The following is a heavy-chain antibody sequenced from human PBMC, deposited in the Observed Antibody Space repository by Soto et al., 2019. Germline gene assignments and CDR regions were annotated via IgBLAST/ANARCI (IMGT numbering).Heavy chain of an antibody. CDR3: ARVGAQWLEFDY. CDR2: ISTSTSYT. D-gene: IGHD6-19*01. CDR1: GFTFSDYY. J-gene: IGHJ4*02. V-gene: IGHV3-11*06. Sequence: PGGSLRLSCAASGFTFSDYYMSWIRQAPGKGLEWVSYISTSTSYTNYADSVKGRFTISRDNAKNSLYLHMNSLRAEDTAVYYCARVGAQWLEFDYWGQGTLVTVS.